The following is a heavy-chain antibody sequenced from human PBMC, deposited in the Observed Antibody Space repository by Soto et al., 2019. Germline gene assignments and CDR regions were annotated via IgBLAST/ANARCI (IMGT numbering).Heavy chain of an antibody. V-gene: IGHV3-21*01. Sequence: GCLRLSCAASGFTFSSYSMNWVRQAPGKGLEWVSSISSSSSYIYYADSVKGRFTISRDNAKNSLYLQMNSLRAEDTAVYYCARDHYDILTGYKTHWFDPWGQGTLVTVSS. CDR1: GFTFSSYS. D-gene: IGHD3-9*01. CDR2: ISSSSSYI. J-gene: IGHJ5*02. CDR3: ARDHYDILTGYKTHWFDP.